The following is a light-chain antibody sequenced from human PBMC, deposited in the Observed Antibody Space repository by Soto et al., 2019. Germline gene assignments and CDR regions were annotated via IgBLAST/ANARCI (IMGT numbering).Light chain of an antibody. CDR2: DVT. CDR3: CSYTGSYSYV. CDR1: SSVVGGYTY. J-gene: IGLJ1*01. V-gene: IGLV2-11*01. Sequence: QSALTQPHSVSGSPGQSVTISCTGTSSVVGGYTYVSWYQQPPGKAPELIIYDVTERPSGVPDRFSGSKSGNTASLTISGLQAEDEADYYCCSYTGSYSYVFGIGTKVTVL.